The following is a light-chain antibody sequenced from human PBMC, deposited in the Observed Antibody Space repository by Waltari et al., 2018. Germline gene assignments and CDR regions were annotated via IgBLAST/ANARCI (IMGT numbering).Light chain of an antibody. Sequence: EIALTQSPGTLSLSPGDRGTLSCRASQSVSRFLAWYQQKPGQAPRLLIYGASTRATGIPDRFSGSGSGTDFSLTISRLEPEDFAVYYCQKYDRLPATFGQGTKVEIK. CDR1: QSVSRF. CDR3: QKYDRLPAT. J-gene: IGKJ1*01. CDR2: GAS. V-gene: IGKV3-20*01.